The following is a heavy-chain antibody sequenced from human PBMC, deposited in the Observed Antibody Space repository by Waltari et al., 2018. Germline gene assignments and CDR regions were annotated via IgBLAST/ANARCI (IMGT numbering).Heavy chain of an antibody. CDR2: INPIFGTA. J-gene: IGHJ5*02. V-gene: IGHV1-69*01. Sequence: VQLVQSGAEVTKPGSSVKVSCKASGGTFSSYAISWVRQAPGQGIEWMGGINPIFGTANYAQQCEGRVTITADESTSRAYRELSSLRSEDTAVDYCARGPGRLWRTWGQGTLVTVSS. CDR1: GGTFSSYA. D-gene: IGHD2-21*01. CDR3: ARGPGRLWRT.